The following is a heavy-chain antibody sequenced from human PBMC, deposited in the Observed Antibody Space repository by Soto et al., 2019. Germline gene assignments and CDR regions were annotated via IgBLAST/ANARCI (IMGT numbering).Heavy chain of an antibody. CDR2: ISSTSSYI. CDR1: GFTFSNYS. Sequence: GVSQRLSCAASGFTFSNYSMNWIRQAPGKELEWVSSISSTSSYIYYADSVQRRCTISRDNAKNSLYLQMNSLRPEDTAVYYCARASVGGSHTVDYWGQGTLVTVSS. CDR3: ARASVGGSHTVDY. J-gene: IGHJ4*02. V-gene: IGHV3-21*01. D-gene: IGHD3-16*01.